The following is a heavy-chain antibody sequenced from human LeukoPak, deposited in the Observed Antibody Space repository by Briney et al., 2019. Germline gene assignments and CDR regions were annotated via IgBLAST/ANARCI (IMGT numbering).Heavy chain of an antibody. CDR2: IYYSGST. Sequence: PSETLSLTCTVSGGSINSYYWSWIRQPPGKGLEWIGYIYYSGSTNYNPSLKGRVTISVDTSKNQFSLKLSSVTAADTAVYYCARGAPYYYDSSGYLFDCWGQGTLVTVSS. CDR3: ARGAPYYYDSSGYLFDC. V-gene: IGHV4-59*01. J-gene: IGHJ4*02. D-gene: IGHD3-22*01. CDR1: GGSINSYY.